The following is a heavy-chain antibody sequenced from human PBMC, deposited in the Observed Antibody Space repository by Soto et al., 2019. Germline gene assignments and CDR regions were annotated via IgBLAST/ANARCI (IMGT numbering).Heavy chain of an antibody. D-gene: IGHD1-26*01. CDR1: GGSISSYY. CDR2: IYYSGST. V-gene: IGHV4-59*01. J-gene: IGHJ4*02. CDR3: ARESGSYYFDY. Sequence: SETLSLTCTVSGGSISSYYWSWIRQPPGKGLEWIGYIYYSGSTNYNPSLKSRVTISVDTSKNQFSLKLSSVTAADTAVYYCARESGSYYFDYWGQGTLVTVSS.